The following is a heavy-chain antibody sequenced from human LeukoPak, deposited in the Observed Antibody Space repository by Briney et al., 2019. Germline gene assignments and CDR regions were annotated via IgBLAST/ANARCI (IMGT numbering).Heavy chain of an antibody. CDR3: AKDRIRELLLWFDP. J-gene: IGHJ5*02. Sequence: GGSLRLSCAASGFTFDDYAMHWVRQAPGKGLEWVSLISGDGGSTYYADSVKGRFTISRDNSKNSLYLQMNSLRTEDTALYYCAKDRIRELLLWFDPWGREPWSPSPQ. V-gene: IGHV3-43*02. CDR1: GFTFDDYA. D-gene: IGHD1-26*01. CDR2: ISGDGGST.